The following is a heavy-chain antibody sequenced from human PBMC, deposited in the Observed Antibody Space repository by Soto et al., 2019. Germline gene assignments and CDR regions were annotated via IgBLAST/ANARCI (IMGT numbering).Heavy chain of an antibody. CDR1: GVTFRTYW. Sequence: EVQLVESGGGLVQPGGSLRLSCAASGVTFRTYWLSWVRQVPGKGLEWVANINLDGSEKNYVDSVKGRFTISRDNALNAFYLQRSSLRAEDTALYSCARDGSTSWYSYDYHGMDVWGQGTTVTVSS. CDR3: ARDGSTSWYSYDYHGMDV. J-gene: IGHJ6*02. D-gene: IGHD5-18*01. V-gene: IGHV3-7*05. CDR2: INLDGSEK.